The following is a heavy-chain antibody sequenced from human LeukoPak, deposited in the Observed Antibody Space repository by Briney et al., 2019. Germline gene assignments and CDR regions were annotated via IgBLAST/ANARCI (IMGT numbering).Heavy chain of an antibody. J-gene: IGHJ6*04. CDR1: GFTFSSYG. CDR3: AREVVVPAAMYYYYGMDV. CDR2: IWYDGSNK. V-gene: IGHV3-33*01. D-gene: IGHD2-2*01. Sequence: GGSLRLSCAASGFTFSSYGMHWVRQAPGKGLEWVAVIWYDGSNKYYADSVKGRFTISRDNSKNTLYLQMNSLRAEDTAVYYCAREVVVPAAMYYYYGMDVWGKGTTVTVSS.